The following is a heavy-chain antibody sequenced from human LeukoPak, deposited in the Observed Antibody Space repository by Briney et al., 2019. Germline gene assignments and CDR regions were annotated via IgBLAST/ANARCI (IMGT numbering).Heavy chain of an antibody. CDR2: IYYSGST. Sequence: SETLSLTCTVSGGSISSYYWSWIRQPPGKGLEWIGYIYYSGSTNYNPSLKSRVTISVDTSKNQFSLKLSSVTAADTAVYYCARVPCSSTSCYNYYYGMDVWGQGTTVTVSS. CDR3: ARVPCSSTSCYNYYYGMDV. CDR1: GGSISSYY. J-gene: IGHJ6*02. V-gene: IGHV4-59*01. D-gene: IGHD2-2*02.